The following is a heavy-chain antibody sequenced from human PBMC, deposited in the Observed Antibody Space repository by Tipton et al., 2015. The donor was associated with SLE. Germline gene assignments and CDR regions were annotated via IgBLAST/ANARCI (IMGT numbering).Heavy chain of an antibody. D-gene: IGHD6-13*01. J-gene: IGHJ5*02. CDR3: AKDRAAAGNWFDP. CDR2: ISGSGGST. Sequence: SLRLSCAASGFTFSSYAMSWVRQAPGKGLEWVSAISGSGGSTYYADSVKGRFTLSRDNSKNTLYLQMNSLRAEDTAVYYCAKDRAAAGNWFDPWGQGTLVTVSS. V-gene: IGHV3-23*01. CDR1: GFTFSSYA.